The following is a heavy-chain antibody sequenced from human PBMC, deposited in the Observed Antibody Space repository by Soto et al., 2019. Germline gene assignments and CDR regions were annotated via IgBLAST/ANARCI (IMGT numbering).Heavy chain of an antibody. CDR3: ARYRFSGSRWSKFDY. J-gene: IGHJ4*02. CDR1: GVTVSSDAYY. CDR2: IYHTGST. V-gene: IGHV4-31*03. D-gene: IGHD6-13*01. Sequence: QVQLQQSGPGLVKPSQTLSLTCTVSGVTVSSDAYYWRWICQPPGTGLEWIGNIYHTGSTYYRPALKSRVAISLDMSKNQFSLWLSSVTAADTAVYYCARYRFSGSRWSKFDYWGQGTLVTVSS.